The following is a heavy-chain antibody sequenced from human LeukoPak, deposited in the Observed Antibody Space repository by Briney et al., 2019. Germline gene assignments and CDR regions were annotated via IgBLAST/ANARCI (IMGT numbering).Heavy chain of an antibody. Sequence: GGSLRLSCAASGFTFSNAWMSWVRQAPGKGLEWVGRIKSKTDGGTTDYAAPVKGRFTISRDDSKNTLYLQMSSLRAEDTAVYYCAKVKVVGYSTFDYWGQGALVTVSS. CDR2: IKSKTDGGTT. D-gene: IGHD2-8*01. V-gene: IGHV3-15*01. CDR1: GFTFSNAW. J-gene: IGHJ4*02. CDR3: AKVKVVGYSTFDY.